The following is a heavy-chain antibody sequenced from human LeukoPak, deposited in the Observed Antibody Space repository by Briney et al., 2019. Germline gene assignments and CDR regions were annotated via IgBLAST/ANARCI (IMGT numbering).Heavy chain of an antibody. CDR1: GFTFSTYW. D-gene: IGHD6-19*01. V-gene: IGHV3-74*01. Sequence: GGSLGLSCAASGFTFSTYWMYWVRQAPGKGLVWVSLITGDGTTTRNAASVMGRFTISRDNARNTLYLQMDSLRAEDTAVYYCAKPCGNGWYYFDYWGQGTLVTVSS. J-gene: IGHJ4*02. CDR3: AKPCGNGWYYFDY. CDR2: ITGDGTTT.